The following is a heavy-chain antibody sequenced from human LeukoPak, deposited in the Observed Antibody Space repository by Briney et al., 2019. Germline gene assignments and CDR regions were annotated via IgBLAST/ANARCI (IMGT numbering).Heavy chain of an antibody. CDR3: AKSVGGYSYGSGFYYYGMDV. D-gene: IGHD5-18*01. V-gene: IGHV3-23*01. Sequence: PGGSLRLSCAASGFTFSNYWMSWVRQAPGKGLEWVSAISGSGGSTYYADSVKGRFTISRDNSKNTLYLQMNSLRAEDTAVYYCAKSVGGYSYGSGFYYYGMDVWGQGTTVTVSS. CDR1: GFTFSNYW. CDR2: ISGSGGST. J-gene: IGHJ6*02.